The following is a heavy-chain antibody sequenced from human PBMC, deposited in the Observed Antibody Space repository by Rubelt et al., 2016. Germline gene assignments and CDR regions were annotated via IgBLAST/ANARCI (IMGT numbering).Heavy chain of an antibody. D-gene: IGHD6-13*01. V-gene: IGHV4-59*08. CDR2: IYYTGTT. Sequence: QVQLQESGPGLVKPSETLSLTCTVSGGSISGYFWSWIRQPPGKELEWIGYIYYTGTTNYSPSLKSRVTISVDTSKNQFSLSPRSIPAADRAVYYCARHVGSSWYWAFDIWGQGTMVTVSS. CDR1: GGSISGYF. J-gene: IGHJ3*02. CDR3: ARHVGSSWYWAFDI.